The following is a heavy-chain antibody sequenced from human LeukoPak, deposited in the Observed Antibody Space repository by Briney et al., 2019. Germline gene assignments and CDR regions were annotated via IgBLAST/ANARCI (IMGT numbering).Heavy chain of an antibody. D-gene: IGHD2-8*01. J-gene: IGHJ4*02. CDR1: GFTFSNYA. CDR3: HPLAFVTN. Sequence: GGSLRLSCAASGFTFSNYAMSWVRQAPGKGLEWVSAISDSGGSTYYADSVKGRFTISRDNSEKTLYLQMNSLRAEDTAVYYCHPLAFVTNWGQGTLVTVSS. V-gene: IGHV3-23*01. CDR2: ISDSGGST.